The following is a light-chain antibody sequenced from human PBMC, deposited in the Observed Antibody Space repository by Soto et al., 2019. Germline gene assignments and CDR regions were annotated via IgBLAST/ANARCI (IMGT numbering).Light chain of an antibody. V-gene: IGKV1-5*01. CDR2: DAS. CDR3: QNYNRAPIT. CDR1: QSISSR. J-gene: IGKJ5*01. Sequence: GDRVTITCRASQSISSRLAWYQQKPGKAPKLLIYDASSLESGVPSRFSGSGSGTEFTLTISSLQPEDVGTYYCQNYNRAPITFGQGTRLEIK.